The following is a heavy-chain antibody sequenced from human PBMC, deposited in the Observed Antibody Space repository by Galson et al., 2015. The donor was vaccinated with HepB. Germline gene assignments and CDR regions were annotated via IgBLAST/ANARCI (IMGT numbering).Heavy chain of an antibody. CDR3: ARDMTTNPDSYAYYGMAV. CDR2: ISSSGSTI. Sequence: SLRLSCAASGFSFSRYGMSWVRQAPGKGLEWVSDISSSGSTIYYADSVKGRFTISRDNATNSLYLQMNSLRAEDTAVYYCARDMTTNPDSYAYYGMAVCVPRTLVTASS. V-gene: IGHV3-48*01. D-gene: IGHD4-11*01. J-gene: IGHJ6*02. CDR1: GFSFSRYG.